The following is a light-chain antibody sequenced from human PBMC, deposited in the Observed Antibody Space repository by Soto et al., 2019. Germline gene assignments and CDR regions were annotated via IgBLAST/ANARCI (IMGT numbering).Light chain of an antibody. CDR3: TSYTRSSTRV. CDR2: EVS. V-gene: IGLV2-14*01. Sequence: QSVLTPPASVSGSPGQSITISCTGTSSDVGGYNYVSWYQQHPGKAPKLLIYEVSNRPSGVSNRFSGSKSGNTASLTISGLQAEDEADDYCTSYTRSSTRVFGGGTKLTV. J-gene: IGLJ3*02. CDR1: SSDVGGYNY.